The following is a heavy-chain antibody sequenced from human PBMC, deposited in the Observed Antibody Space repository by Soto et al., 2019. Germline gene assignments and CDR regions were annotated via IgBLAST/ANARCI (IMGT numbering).Heavy chain of an antibody. D-gene: IGHD3-22*01. CDR3: ARPHYDSNNFYYFFDY. J-gene: IGHJ4*02. Sequence: ASETLCITCAFYVGSLSVYFWSWIRQPPGKGLEWIGEIFHGGSTNYSPSLKSRVTISVDTSKNQFSLELSSVTAADTAVYYCARPHYDSNNFYYFFDYWGQGTLVTVSS. CDR2: IFHGGST. V-gene: IGHV4-34*12. CDR1: VGSLSVYF.